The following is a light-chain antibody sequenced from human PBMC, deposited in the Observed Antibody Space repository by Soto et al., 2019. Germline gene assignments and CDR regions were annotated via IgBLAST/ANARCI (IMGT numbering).Light chain of an antibody. J-gene: IGKJ3*01. CDR1: QSVDNY. CDR2: DAS. Sequence: EIVLTQSPATLSLSPGERATLSCRASQSVDNYLAWYQQKPGQAPRLLIYDASNRATGIPARFSGSGSGTDFTLNIDSLEPEDFAVYYCQQRSNWPPFTFGPGTKVDIK. V-gene: IGKV3-11*01. CDR3: QQRSNWPPFT.